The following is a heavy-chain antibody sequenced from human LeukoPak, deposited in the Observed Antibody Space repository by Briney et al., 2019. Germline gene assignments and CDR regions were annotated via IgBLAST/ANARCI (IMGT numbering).Heavy chain of an antibody. CDR1: GYTFTRYG. Sequence: GASVKVSCKASGYTFTRYGISWVRQAPGQGLEWMGWISAHNGNTNYEEKLQGRVTMTTDTSTSTAYMELRSLRSDDTAVYYCARDKGTVATYYYYYMDVWGKGTTVTVSS. CDR3: ARDKGTVATYYYYYMDV. CDR2: ISAHNGNT. V-gene: IGHV1-18*01. D-gene: IGHD6-19*01. J-gene: IGHJ6*03.